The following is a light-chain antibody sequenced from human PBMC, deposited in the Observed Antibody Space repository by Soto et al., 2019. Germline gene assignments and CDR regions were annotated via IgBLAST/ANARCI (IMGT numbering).Light chain of an antibody. V-gene: IGKV3-20*01. J-gene: IGKJ3*01. CDR3: QQYGSSPFT. Sequence: EIVLTQSPGTLSLSPGERATLSCRASQSVSGSCLAWYQQKPGQVPRLLTDGASSRATGIPDRFSGRGSGTDITLTSSKLEHEFFAVYYSQQYGSSPFTFGPGTNVDIK. CDR1: QSVSGSC. CDR2: GAS.